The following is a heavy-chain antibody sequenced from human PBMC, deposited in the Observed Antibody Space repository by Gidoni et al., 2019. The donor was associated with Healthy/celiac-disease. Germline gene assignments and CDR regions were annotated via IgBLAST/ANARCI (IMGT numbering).Heavy chain of an antibody. J-gene: IGHJ5*02. D-gene: IGHD6-13*01. CDR1: GFTCSSYE. Sequence: QVQLVESGGGVVQPGRSRRLYCAASGFTCSSYEMHWVRQAPGKVLEWVAVRSYDGSNKYCADSVTGRFTISRDNSKNTLYLQMNSLRAEDTAVYYCARSWYSSIWYITSGNWFDPWGQGTLVTVSS. CDR2: RSYDGSNK. V-gene: IGHV3-30-3*01. CDR3: ARSWYSSIWYITSGNWFDP.